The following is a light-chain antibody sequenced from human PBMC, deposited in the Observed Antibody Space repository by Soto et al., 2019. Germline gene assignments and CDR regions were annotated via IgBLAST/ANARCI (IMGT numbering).Light chain of an antibody. CDR1: QSVSSSF. CDR2: GAS. V-gene: IGKV3-20*01. J-gene: IGKJ4*01. Sequence: EIVLTQSPGTLSLSPGERATLSCRTSQSVSSSFLAWYQQKPGQAPRLLIYGASSRATGIPDRFSGSGSGTDFIITINRLEPEDFAVYYCQQYDTSPPTFGGGTKVEIK. CDR3: QQYDTSPPT.